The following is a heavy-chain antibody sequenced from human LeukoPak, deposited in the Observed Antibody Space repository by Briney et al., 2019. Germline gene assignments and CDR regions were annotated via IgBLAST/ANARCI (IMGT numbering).Heavy chain of an antibody. Sequence: GGSLRLSCAASGFTVCSNYMSWVRQAPGKGLEWVSVIYSGGSTYYADSVKGRFTISRDNSKNTLYLQMNSLRAEDTAVYYCASYSGSYYDAFDIWGQGTMVTVSS. CDR1: GFTVCSNY. D-gene: IGHD1-26*01. CDR2: IYSGGST. J-gene: IGHJ3*02. V-gene: IGHV3-53*01. CDR3: ASYSGSYYDAFDI.